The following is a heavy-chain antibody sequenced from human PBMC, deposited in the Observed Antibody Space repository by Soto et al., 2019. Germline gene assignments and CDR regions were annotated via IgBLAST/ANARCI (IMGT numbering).Heavy chain of an antibody. V-gene: IGHV1-69*13. CDR1: GGTFSSYA. Sequence: ASVKVSCKASGGTFSSYAISWVRQAPGQGLEWMGGIIPIFGTANYAQKFQGRVTITADESTSTAYMELSSLRSEDTAVYYCARYQYYYGSESFPLPGYGMDVWGQGTTVTVSS. CDR2: IIPIFGTA. D-gene: IGHD3-10*01. CDR3: ARYQYYYGSESFPLPGYGMDV. J-gene: IGHJ6*02.